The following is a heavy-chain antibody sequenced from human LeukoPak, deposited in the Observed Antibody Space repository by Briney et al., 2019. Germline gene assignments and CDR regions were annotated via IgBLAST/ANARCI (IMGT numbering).Heavy chain of an antibody. CDR3: ARDLGFSYGYGRANYYYYGMDV. J-gene: IGHJ6*02. Sequence: GGSLRLSCVASGFTFRSFGMHWVRQAPGTGPEWVAVLWYDGTNKNYADSVKGRFTISRDNFKNTLYLQMNSLRAEDTAVYYCARDLGFSYGYGRANYYYYGMDVWGQGTTVTVSS. D-gene: IGHD5-18*01. CDR2: LWYDGTNK. CDR1: GFTFRSFG. V-gene: IGHV3-33*01.